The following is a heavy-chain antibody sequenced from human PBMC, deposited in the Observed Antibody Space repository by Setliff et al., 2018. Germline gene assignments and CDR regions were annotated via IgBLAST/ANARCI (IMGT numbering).Heavy chain of an antibody. D-gene: IGHD3-16*01. V-gene: IGHV4-34*11. CDR2: IFYSGGS. CDR3: ARAGYNYDYGDY. J-gene: IGHJ4*02. Sequence: SETLSLTCAVYGGSFSGYYWSWIRQPPGKGLEWIGSIFYSGGSTYSDNLSLKSRATISRDISKNQFYLTLTSVTAADTAVYYCARAGYNYDYGDYWGQGSLVTVSS. CDR1: GGSFSGYY.